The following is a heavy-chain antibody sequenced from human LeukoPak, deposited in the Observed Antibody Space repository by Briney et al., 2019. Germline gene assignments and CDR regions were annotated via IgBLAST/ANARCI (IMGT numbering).Heavy chain of an antibody. CDR1: GFTFSNYA. V-gene: IGHV3-23*01. J-gene: IGHJ4*02. Sequence: GGSLRLSCAASGFTFSNYAMSWVRQAPGKGLEWASVISGSGDTTYYADSVKGRFTISRDNSKNTLYLQMSSLRAEDTAVYYCAKDPKYSSDWYLPFDYWGLGVLVTVSS. CDR2: ISGSGDTT. D-gene: IGHD6-13*01. CDR3: AKDPKYSSDWYLPFDY.